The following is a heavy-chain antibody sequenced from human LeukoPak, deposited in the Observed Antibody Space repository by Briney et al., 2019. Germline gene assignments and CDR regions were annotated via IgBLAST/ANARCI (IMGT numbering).Heavy chain of an antibody. CDR2: IKQDGSEK. J-gene: IGHJ4*02. CDR1: GFTFISYW. D-gene: IGHD6-13*01. CDR3: ARIYSSSWHFDY. V-gene: IGHV3-7*01. Sequence: GWSLRLSCAASGFTFISYWMSWVRQAPAKELEGVANIKQDGSEKYYVDSVKGRFTISRDNAKNSLYLQMNSMRAEDRAVYYCARIYSSSWHFDYWGQGTLVTVSS.